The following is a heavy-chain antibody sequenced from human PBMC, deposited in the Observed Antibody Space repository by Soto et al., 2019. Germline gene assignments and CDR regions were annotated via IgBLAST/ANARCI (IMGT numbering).Heavy chain of an antibody. Sequence: EVQLLESGGGLVQPGGSLSLSCVASGFTFSNYAMSWVRQAPGKGLEWLSAITGRDGNTYYADSVKGRFTISRENSDNMLFLPMNSLRTEDTAGYHCAKGLGTVSTLSGWEYWGLGTQVSVSS. CDR3: AKGLGTVSTLSGWEY. CDR2: ITGRDGNT. V-gene: IGHV3-23*01. CDR1: GFTFSNYA. J-gene: IGHJ4*02. D-gene: IGHD4-17*01.